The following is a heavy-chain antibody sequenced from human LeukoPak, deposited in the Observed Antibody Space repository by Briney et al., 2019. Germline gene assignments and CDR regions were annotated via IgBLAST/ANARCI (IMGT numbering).Heavy chain of an antibody. CDR3: ARGYSGYDAPDY. D-gene: IGHD5-12*01. Sequence: PGGSLRLSCTPSGITFSSYWMHWVRQTPGRGLVWVSRINSDGSRTSYVDSVKGRFTISRDNAKNTLYLQMNSLRDEDTAVYYCARGYSGYDAPDYWGQGTLVTVSS. CDR1: GITFSSYW. J-gene: IGHJ4*02. CDR2: INSDGSRT. V-gene: IGHV3-74*01.